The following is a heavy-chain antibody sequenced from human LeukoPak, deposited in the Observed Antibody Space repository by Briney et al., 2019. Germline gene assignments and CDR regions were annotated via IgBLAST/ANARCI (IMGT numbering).Heavy chain of an antibody. J-gene: IGHJ6*02. V-gene: IGHV3-53*01. Sequence: AGGSLRLPCAASGLTVSSNFMNWVRQTPGKGLEWVSIIYSNGNGYYAASVEGRFTISRDNSKNTVYLQMNSLTAEDTAVYYCARPLRFNNNMDVWGQGTTVIVSS. CDR1: GLTVSSNF. CDR3: ARPLRFNNNMDV. D-gene: IGHD3-3*01. CDR2: IYSNGNG.